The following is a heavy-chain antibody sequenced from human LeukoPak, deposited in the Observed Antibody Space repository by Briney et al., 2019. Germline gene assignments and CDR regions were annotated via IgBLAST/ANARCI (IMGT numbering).Heavy chain of an antibody. CDR3: ARGIWSARTVDYYLDY. D-gene: IGHD2-21*01. CDR1: GGTFSSYA. V-gene: IGHV1-69*01. CDR2: IIPIFGTA. Sequence: SVKVSCKASGGTFSSYAISWVRQAPGQGLEWMGGIIPIFGTANYAQKFQGRVTITADESTSTAYMELSSLRSEDTAVYYYARGIWSARTVDYYLDYWGQGTLVTVSS. J-gene: IGHJ4*02.